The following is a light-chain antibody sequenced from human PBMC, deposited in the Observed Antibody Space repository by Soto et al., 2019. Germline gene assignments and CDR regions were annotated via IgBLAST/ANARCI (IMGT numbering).Light chain of an antibody. V-gene: IGKV3-15*01. CDR1: QSVSSN. Sequence: EIVMTQSPATLSVSPGERATLSCRASQSVSSNLAWYQQKPGQAPRVLIYGASTRATGIPARFSGSGSGTEVTLTTSRLQSEDFAVYYFQQYNNWPLTFGGGTKMEIK. CDR3: QQYNNWPLT. CDR2: GAS. J-gene: IGKJ4*01.